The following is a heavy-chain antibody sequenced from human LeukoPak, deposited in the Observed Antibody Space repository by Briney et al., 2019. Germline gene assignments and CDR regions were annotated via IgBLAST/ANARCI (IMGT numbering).Heavy chain of an antibody. Sequence: SQTLSLTCAVSGGSISSGGSSWSWIRQPPGKGLEWIGYIYHSGSTYYNPSLKSRVTISVDRSKNQFSLKLSSVTAADTAVYYCARASSSGYYFDYWGQGTLVTVSS. V-gene: IGHV4-30-2*01. J-gene: IGHJ4*02. CDR3: ARASSSGYYFDY. D-gene: IGHD3-22*01. CDR1: GGSISSGGSS. CDR2: IYHSGST.